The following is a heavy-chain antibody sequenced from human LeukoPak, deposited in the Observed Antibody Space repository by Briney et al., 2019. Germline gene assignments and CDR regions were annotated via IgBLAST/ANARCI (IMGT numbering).Heavy chain of an antibody. Sequence: GESLRLSCAASGFTFSSYSMNWVRQAPGKGLEWVSYISRASNTIYYADSVKVRFTISRDNAKNSLYLQMNSLRAEDTAVYYCARESSEAFDIWGQGTMVTVSS. CDR2: ISRASNTI. CDR1: GFTFSSYS. J-gene: IGHJ3*02. D-gene: IGHD2-2*01. V-gene: IGHV3-48*01. CDR3: ARESSEAFDI.